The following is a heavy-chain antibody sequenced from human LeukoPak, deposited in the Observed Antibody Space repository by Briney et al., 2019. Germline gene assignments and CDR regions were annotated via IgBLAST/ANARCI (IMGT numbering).Heavy chain of an antibody. D-gene: IGHD6-13*01. Sequence: SETLSLTCTVSGGSISSSTYYWGWIRQPPGKGLEWIGYIYYSGSTNYNPSLKSRVTISVDTSKNQFSLKLSSVTAADTAVYYCARYRRSSSWDYYYYYGMDVWGQGTTVTVSS. CDR3: ARYRRSSSWDYYYYYGMDV. CDR1: GGSISSSTYY. V-gene: IGHV4-61*05. CDR2: IYYSGST. J-gene: IGHJ6*02.